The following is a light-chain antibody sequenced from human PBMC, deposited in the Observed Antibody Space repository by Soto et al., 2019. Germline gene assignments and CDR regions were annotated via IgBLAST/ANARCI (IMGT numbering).Light chain of an antibody. CDR3: SSYTSASTLLYL. Sequence: SALTQPASVSGSPGQSLTISCTGTSSDVGGYNYVSWYQQHPGIAPKLLIYGVTNRPSGVSPRFSGSKSGNTASLTISGLQAEDEADYHCSSYTSASTLLYLFGTGTKVTVL. CDR1: SSDVGGYNY. J-gene: IGLJ1*01. CDR2: GVT. V-gene: IGLV2-14*01.